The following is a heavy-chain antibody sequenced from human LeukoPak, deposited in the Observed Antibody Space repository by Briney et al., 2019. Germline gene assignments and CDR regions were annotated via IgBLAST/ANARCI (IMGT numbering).Heavy chain of an antibody. CDR1: GYTFTDYC. D-gene: IGHD4-17*01. CDR3: ARDHDYGPCEGPAALDY. V-gene: IGHV1-46*01. J-gene: IGHJ4*02. Sequence: ASVRVSCKAFGYTFTDYCMHWVRQARGQGLEWMGVASPSGGSTTYAQKFQGRVTVTTDTSTSTVYMELTSLRSEDTAMYYCARDHDYGPCEGPAALDYWGQGTLVTVSS. CDR2: ASPSGGST.